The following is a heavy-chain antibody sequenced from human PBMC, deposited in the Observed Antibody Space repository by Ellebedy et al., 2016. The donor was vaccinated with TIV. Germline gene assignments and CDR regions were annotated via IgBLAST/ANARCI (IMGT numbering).Heavy chain of an antibody. J-gene: IGHJ6*02. Sequence: PGGSLRLSCAASGFSFSRFRMHWVRQAPGKGLVWVARVSSDGSVTSDADSGQGRFIVSRDNAKNKLYLRLNNLRAEDTAVYYCARELYTNSNNYAMDVWGQGTTVTVSS. CDR2: VSSDGSVT. CDR3: ARELYTNSNNYAMDV. V-gene: IGHV3-74*01. CDR1: GFSFSRFR. D-gene: IGHD2-2*02.